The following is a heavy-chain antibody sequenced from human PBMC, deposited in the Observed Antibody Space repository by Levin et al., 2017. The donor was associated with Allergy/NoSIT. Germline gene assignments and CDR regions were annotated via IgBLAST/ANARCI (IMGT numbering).Heavy chain of an antibody. D-gene: IGHD1-26*01. CDR3: ARLPLGVQNYYYYGMDV. Sequence: GASVKVSCKASGGTFSSYAISWVRQAPGQGLEWMGGIIPIFGTANYAQKFQGRVTITADESTSTAYMELSSLRSEDTAVYYCARLPLGVQNYYYYGMDVWGQGTTVTVSS. J-gene: IGHJ6*02. V-gene: IGHV1-69*13. CDR2: IIPIFGTA. CDR1: GGTFSSYA.